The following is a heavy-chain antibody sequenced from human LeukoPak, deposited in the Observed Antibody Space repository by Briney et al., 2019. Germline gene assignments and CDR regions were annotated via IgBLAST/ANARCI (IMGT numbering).Heavy chain of an antibody. J-gene: IGHJ6*03. Sequence: ASVKVSCKASGYTFTSYDINWVRQATGQGLEWMGWMNPNSGNTGYAQKFQGRVTITRNTSISTAYTELSSLRSEDTAVYYCARGPSHDSSGYYYYYYMDVWGKGTTVTVSS. CDR2: MNPNSGNT. CDR1: GYTFTSYD. V-gene: IGHV1-8*03. CDR3: ARGPSHDSSGYYYYYYMDV. D-gene: IGHD3-22*01.